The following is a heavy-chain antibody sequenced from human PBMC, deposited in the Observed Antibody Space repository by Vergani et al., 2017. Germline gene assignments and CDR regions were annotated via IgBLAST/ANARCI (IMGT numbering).Heavy chain of an antibody. CDR1: GFTFSSYS. CDR2: ISSSSSYI. D-gene: IGHD2-21*02. CDR3: ARDIVMVPASGVSSYCFNGMDV. Sequence: EVQLVESGGGLVKPGGSLRLSCAASGFTFSSYSMNWVRQAPGKGLEWVSSISSSSSYIYYADSVKGRFTISRDNAKNSLYLQMNSLRVEDTAVYYCARDIVMVPASGVSSYCFNGMDVWGQGSTVTVSS. J-gene: IGHJ6*02. V-gene: IGHV3-21*01.